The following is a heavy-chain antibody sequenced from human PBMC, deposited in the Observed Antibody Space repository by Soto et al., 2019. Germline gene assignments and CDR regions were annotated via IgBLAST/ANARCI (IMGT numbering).Heavy chain of an antibody. J-gene: IGHJ4*02. D-gene: IGHD2-15*01. CDR1: GYTFTSYG. Sequence: QGQLVQSGAEVKKPGASVKVSCKASGYTFTSYGITWVRQAPGQGLEWMGWISAYNGNTNYAQKLQGRVTMTTDTSTSTAYMELWSMRSDDTAVYYCERDRYCRGGSCYQVDLCGEGTLVTVSP. V-gene: IGHV1-18*01. CDR3: ERDRYCRGGSCYQVDL. CDR2: ISAYNGNT.